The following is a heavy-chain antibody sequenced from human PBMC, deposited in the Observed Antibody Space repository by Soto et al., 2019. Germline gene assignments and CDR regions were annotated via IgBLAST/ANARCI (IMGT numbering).Heavy chain of an antibody. J-gene: IGHJ3*02. CDR1: GFTFGPYA. V-gene: IGHV3-30*04. D-gene: IGHD4-17*01. CDR3: AREDYGDYNGAFDI. CDR2: ISFDASNE. Sequence: QMQLVESGGGVVQPGRSLRLSCAASGFTFGPYAMHWVRQAPGKGLEWVAIISFDASNEYYTDSVKGRFTVSRDNSKNTLYLQMNSLRGEDRAVYYCAREDYGDYNGAFDIWGQGTVVTVSS.